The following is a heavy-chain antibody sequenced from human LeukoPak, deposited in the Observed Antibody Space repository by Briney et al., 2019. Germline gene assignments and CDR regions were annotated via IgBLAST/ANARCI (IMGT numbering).Heavy chain of an antibody. V-gene: IGHV3-21*01. CDR1: GFTFNNYN. CDR2: ISGSSSYI. J-gene: IGHJ4*02. Sequence: GGSLRLSCATSGFTFNNYNMNWVRQAPGRALEWVSSISGSSSYIYYADSVKGRFSISRDNAKNSLYLQMNSLRAEDTAVYYCARDLLGWELHYFDYWGQGTLVTVSS. D-gene: IGHD1-26*01. CDR3: ARDLLGWELHYFDY.